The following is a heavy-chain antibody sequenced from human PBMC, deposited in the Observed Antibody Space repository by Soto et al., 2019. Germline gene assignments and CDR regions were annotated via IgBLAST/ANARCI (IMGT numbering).Heavy chain of an antibody. Sequence: PGGSLRLSCSASGFTFSSYAMHWVRQAPGKGLEYVSAISSNGGSTYYADSVKGRFTISRDNSKNTLYLQMSSLRAEDTAVYYCVKDSGPRDATYYYDSSGPGDIWGQGTMVTV. CDR3: VKDSGPRDATYYYDSSGPGDI. J-gene: IGHJ3*02. CDR1: GFTFSSYA. D-gene: IGHD3-22*01. V-gene: IGHV3-64D*06. CDR2: ISSNGGST.